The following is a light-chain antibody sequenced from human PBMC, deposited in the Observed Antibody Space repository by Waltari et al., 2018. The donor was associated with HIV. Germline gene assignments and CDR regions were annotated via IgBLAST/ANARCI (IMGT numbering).Light chain of an antibody. Sequence: YELTQSPSVSVSPGQTATINCFGDALPTQFAYWYQHKPGQAPVLRISKDKERPSGIPDRFSGSGSGTTVTLTISGVRAEDEADYYCQSTDITGTYAVFGPGTKVTVL. CDR3: QSTDITGTYAV. CDR2: KDK. CDR1: ALPTQF. J-gene: IGLJ1*01. V-gene: IGLV3-25*03.